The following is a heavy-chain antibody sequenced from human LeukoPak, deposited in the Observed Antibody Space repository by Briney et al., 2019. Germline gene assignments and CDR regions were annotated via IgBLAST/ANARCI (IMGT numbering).Heavy chain of an antibody. J-gene: IGHJ4*02. Sequence: ETLSLTCTVSGGSISSYYWSWIRQPPGKGLEWVSSINTRSSSSYYADSVKGRFTISRDNAKNSLYLQMNSLRVEDSAVYYCASETDTTMRDWGQGTLVTVSS. CDR3: ASETDTTMRD. CDR1: GGSISSYY. D-gene: IGHD5-18*01. CDR2: INTRSSSS. V-gene: IGHV3-21*01.